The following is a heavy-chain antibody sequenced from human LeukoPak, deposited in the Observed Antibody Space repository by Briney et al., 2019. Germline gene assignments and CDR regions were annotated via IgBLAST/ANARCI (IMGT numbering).Heavy chain of an antibody. CDR3: ARQHDSYHYYYVDV. V-gene: IGHV4-38-2*01. J-gene: IGHJ6*03. CDR2: LYHSDSI. CDR1: GYTISSGYY. D-gene: IGHD6-13*01. Sequence: PSETLSLTCAVSGYTISSGYYWIWIRQPPGKVLEWIGSLYHSDSIYYDPSLESRVTTSVDTSKNQSSLKLSLVTAADTAVYYCARQHDSYHYYYVDVWGTGTTVTVSS.